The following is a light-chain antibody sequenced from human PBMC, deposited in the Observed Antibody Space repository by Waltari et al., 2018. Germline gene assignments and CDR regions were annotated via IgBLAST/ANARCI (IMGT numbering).Light chain of an antibody. V-gene: IGKV4-1*01. CDR1: QSVLYDSNNKNH. Sequence: DILMTETLDSMSVLLGERATSDCKARQSVLYDSNNKNHLAWYQQKPGQPPKLLIYWASTRESGVPGRFSGSGSGTDFTLTISSLQAEDVATYYCQQYYSILRTFGQGTKVEIK. CDR2: WAS. J-gene: IGKJ1*01. CDR3: QQYYSILRT.